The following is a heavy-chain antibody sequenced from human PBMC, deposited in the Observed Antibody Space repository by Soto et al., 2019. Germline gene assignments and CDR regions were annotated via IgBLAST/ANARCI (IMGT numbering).Heavy chain of an antibody. J-gene: IGHJ3*02. CDR2: IYHSGST. CDR3: ASRNSSDAFDI. V-gene: IGHV4-4*02. CDR1: GGSISSSNW. Sequence: QVQLQESGPGLVKPSGTLSLTCAVSGGSISSSNWWSWVRQPPGKGLEWIGEIYHSGSTNYNPSLNSRATISVDKSKNQFSLKLSSVPAADTAVYYCASRNSSDAFDIWGQGTMVTVSS. D-gene: IGHD3-22*01.